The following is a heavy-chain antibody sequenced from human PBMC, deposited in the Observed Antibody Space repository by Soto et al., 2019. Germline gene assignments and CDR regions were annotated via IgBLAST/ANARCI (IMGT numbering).Heavy chain of an antibody. V-gene: IGHV1-18*01. J-gene: IGHJ4*02. CDR2: ISAYNGNT. CDR1: GYTFTSYG. D-gene: IGHD6-19*01. Sequence: ASVKVSCKASGYTFTSYGISWVRQAPGQGLEWMGWISAYNGNTNYAQKLQGRVTMTTDTSTSTAYMELRSLRSDDTAVYYCARDQDIAVAGTGTTFDYWGQGTLVTVS. CDR3: ARDQDIAVAGTGTTFDY.